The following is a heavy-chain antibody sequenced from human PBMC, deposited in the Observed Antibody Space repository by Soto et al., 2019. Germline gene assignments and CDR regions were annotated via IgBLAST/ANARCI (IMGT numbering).Heavy chain of an antibody. CDR3: ARLYTFGSIDY. J-gene: IGHJ4*02. V-gene: IGHV4-61*01. CDR2: IYYSGST. D-gene: IGHD3-16*01. CDR1: GGSVSSGSYY. Sequence: QVQLQESGPGLVKPSETLSLTCTVSGGSVSSGSYYWSWIRQPPGKGLEWIGYIYYSGSTNYNPSLKSRVTISVDTSKNQFSLKLSSVTAADTAVYYCARLYTFGSIDYLGQGTLVTVSS.